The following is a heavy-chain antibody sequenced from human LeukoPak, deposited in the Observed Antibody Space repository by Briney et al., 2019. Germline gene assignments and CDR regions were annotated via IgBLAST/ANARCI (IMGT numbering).Heavy chain of an antibody. CDR3: ARDLRTVTYGDPYYFDY. CDR1: GFTFSSYR. Sequence: PGGSLRLSCAASGFTFSSYRMNWVRQAPGKGLEWVSSISSSSSYIYYADSVKGRFTISRDNAKNSLYLQMNSLRAEDTAVYYCARDLRTVTYGDPYYFDYWGQGTLVTVSS. J-gene: IGHJ4*02. D-gene: IGHD4-17*01. V-gene: IGHV3-21*01. CDR2: ISSSSSYI.